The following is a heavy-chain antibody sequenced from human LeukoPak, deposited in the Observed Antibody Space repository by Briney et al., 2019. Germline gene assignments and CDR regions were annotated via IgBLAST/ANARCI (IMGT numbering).Heavy chain of an antibody. CDR2: ISYDGSNK. CDR3: ARDHVGADY. J-gene: IGHJ4*02. V-gene: IGHV3-30*04. CDR1: GFTFSSYA. D-gene: IGHD1-26*01. Sequence: AGGSLRLSCAASGFTFSSYAMHWVRQAPGKGLEWVAVISYDGSNKYYADSVKGRFTISRDNSKNTLYLQMNSLRAEDTAVYYCARDHVGADYWGQGTLVTVSS.